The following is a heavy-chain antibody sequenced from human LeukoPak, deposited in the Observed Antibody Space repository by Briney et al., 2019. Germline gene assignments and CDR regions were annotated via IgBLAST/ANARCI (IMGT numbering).Heavy chain of an antibody. D-gene: IGHD6-19*01. CDR2: IYPGDSDT. J-gene: IGHJ4*02. CDR3: ARSSNIAVAGTSFDY. V-gene: IGHV5-51*01. Sequence: GESLKISCKGSGYSFISYWIGWVRQMPGKGLEWMGIIYPGDSDTRYSPSFQGQVTISADKSISTAYLQWGSLKASDTVMYYCARSSNIAVAGTSFDYWGQGTLVTVSS. CDR1: GYSFISYW.